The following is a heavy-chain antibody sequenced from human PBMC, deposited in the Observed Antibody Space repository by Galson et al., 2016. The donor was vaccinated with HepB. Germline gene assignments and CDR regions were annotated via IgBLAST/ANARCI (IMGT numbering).Heavy chain of an antibody. J-gene: IGHJ3*02. Sequence: SLRLSCAASGFNFRNYWMHWVRQTPEKGLVWVSRINFEGGLITYTDSVRGRFTISRDNSKNTLYLQMNSLRAVDAAVYYFAKISLVGYNRGWGYSFDIGGRGTMVTVSS. CDR2: INFEGGLI. CDR1: GFNFRNYW. V-gene: IGHV3-74*01. D-gene: IGHD6-19*01. CDR3: AKISLVGYNRGWGYSFDI.